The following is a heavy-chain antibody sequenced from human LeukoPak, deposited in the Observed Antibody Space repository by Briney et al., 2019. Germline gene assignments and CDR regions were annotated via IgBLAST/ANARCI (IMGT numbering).Heavy chain of an antibody. J-gene: IGHJ5*02. Sequence: GASVKVSCKASGYTFTSYYMHWVRQAPGQGLEWMGIINPSGGSTSYAQKFQGRVTMTRDLSTSTVYMELSSLRSEDTAVYYCARMPSYGSGSYLFVDPWGQGTLVTVSS. V-gene: IGHV1-46*01. D-gene: IGHD3-10*01. CDR3: ARMPSYGSGSYLFVDP. CDR1: GYTFTSYY. CDR2: INPSGGST.